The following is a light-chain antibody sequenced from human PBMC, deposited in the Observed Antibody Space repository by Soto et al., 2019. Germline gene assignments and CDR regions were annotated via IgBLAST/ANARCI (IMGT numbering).Light chain of an antibody. CDR2: KAS. J-gene: IGKJ1*01. CDR1: QSISSW. Sequence: DIHITQSPSTLSASVGDRVTITCRASQSISSWLAWYQQQPGKAPTLLIYKASFLQSGVPSSISGGASATVFPTTISRLHPDYFASYYCQHYNSYSTFGQGTKVDIK. CDR3: QHYNSYST. V-gene: IGKV1-5*03.